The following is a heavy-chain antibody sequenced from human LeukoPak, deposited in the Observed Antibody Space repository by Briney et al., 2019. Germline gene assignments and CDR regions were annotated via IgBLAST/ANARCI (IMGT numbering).Heavy chain of an antibody. CDR1: GFTFSSYW. Sequence: PGGSLRLSCAASGFTFSSYWMSWVRQAPGKGLEWVANIKQDGSEKYYVDSVKGRFTISRDNAKNSLYLQMNSLRAEDTAVYYCASFDYYGSGNYYYPFDYWGQGTLVTVSS. D-gene: IGHD3-10*01. V-gene: IGHV3-7*01. CDR3: ASFDYYGSGNYYYPFDY. CDR2: IKQDGSEK. J-gene: IGHJ4*02.